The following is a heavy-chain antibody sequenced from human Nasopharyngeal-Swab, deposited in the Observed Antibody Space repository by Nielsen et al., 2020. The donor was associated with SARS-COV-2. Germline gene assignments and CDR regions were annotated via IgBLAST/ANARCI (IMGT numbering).Heavy chain of an antibody. CDR2: MNPNSGNT. CDR3: ATATPYGRFDWFDP. Sequence: ASVKVSCKASGYTFTSYDINWVRQATGQGLEWMGWMNPNSGNTGYAQKFQGRVTMTEDTSTDTAYMELSSLRSEDTAVYYCATATPYGRFDWFDPWGQGTLVTVSS. J-gene: IGHJ5*02. CDR1: GYTFTSYD. D-gene: IGHD1-26*01. V-gene: IGHV1-8*02.